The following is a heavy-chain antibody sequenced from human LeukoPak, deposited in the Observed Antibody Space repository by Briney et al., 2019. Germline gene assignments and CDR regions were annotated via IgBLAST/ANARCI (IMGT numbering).Heavy chain of an antibody. D-gene: IGHD3-10*01. Sequence: GASVRVSCKASGYPFRAHFLNWVRQAPGQGLKWMGNIDTTTGNPRYAQDFTGRFVFSLDTSVSTAYLQITSLKADDTAAYYCVRGTPTPGMDYWGQGTQVTVSS. CDR1: GYPFRAHF. J-gene: IGHJ4*02. V-gene: IGHV7-4-1*02. CDR3: VRGTPTPGMDY. CDR2: IDTTTGNP.